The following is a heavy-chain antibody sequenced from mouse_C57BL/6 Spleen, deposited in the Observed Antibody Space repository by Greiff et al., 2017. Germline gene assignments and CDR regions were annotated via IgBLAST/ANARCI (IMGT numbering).Heavy chain of an antibody. V-gene: IGHV1-19*01. Sequence: EVQLQQSGPVLVKPGASVKMSCKASGYTFTDYYMNWVKQSHGKSLEWIGVINPYNGGTSYNQKFKGKATLTVDKSSSTSYMELNSLTSEYSAVYYCARERQLSLRGAMDYWGQGTSVTVSS. CDR3: ARERQLSLRGAMDY. CDR2: INPYNGGT. D-gene: IGHD3-2*02. J-gene: IGHJ4*01. CDR1: GYTFTDYY.